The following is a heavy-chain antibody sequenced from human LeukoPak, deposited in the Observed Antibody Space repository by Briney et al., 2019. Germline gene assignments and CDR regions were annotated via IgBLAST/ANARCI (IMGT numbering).Heavy chain of an antibody. D-gene: IGHD3-3*01. Sequence: PGGSLRLSCAASGFTFSSYAMHWVRQAPGKGLEWVAVISCDGSNKYYADSVKGRFTISRDNSKNTLYLQMNSLRAEDTAVYYCAREDAIFGVVTTYYYGMDVWGQGTTVTVSS. J-gene: IGHJ6*02. CDR3: AREDAIFGVVTTYYYGMDV. CDR2: ISCDGSNK. CDR1: GFTFSSYA. V-gene: IGHV3-30*04.